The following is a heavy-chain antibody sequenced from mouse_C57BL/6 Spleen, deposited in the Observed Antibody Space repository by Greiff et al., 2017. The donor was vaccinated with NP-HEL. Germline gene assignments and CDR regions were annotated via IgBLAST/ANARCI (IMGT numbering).Heavy chain of an antibody. CDR3: ARAGTYYSNYGFAY. V-gene: IGHV1-64*01. CDR1: GYTFTSYW. CDR2: IHPNSGST. D-gene: IGHD2-5*01. J-gene: IGHJ3*01. Sequence: QVQLQQPGAELVKPGASVKLSCKASGYTFTSYWMHWVKQRPGQGLEWIGMIHPNSGSTNYNEKFKSKATLTVDKSSSTAYMQLSSLTSEDSAVDYCARAGTYYSNYGFAYWGQGTLVTVSA.